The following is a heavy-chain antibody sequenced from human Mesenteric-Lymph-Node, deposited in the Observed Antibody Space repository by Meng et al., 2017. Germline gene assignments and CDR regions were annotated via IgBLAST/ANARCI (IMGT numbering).Heavy chain of an antibody. J-gene: IGHJ3*02. CDR1: GFTFSDYY. D-gene: IGHD2-21*01. V-gene: IGHV3-49*03. CDR2: IRSKAYGGTT. Sequence: GESLKISCAASGFTFSDYYMSWIRQAPGKGLEWVGFIRSKAYGGTTEYAASVKGRFTISRDDSKSIAYLQMNSLKTEDTAVYYCTRINFVAYAFDIWGRGTMVTVS. CDR3: TRINFVAYAFDI.